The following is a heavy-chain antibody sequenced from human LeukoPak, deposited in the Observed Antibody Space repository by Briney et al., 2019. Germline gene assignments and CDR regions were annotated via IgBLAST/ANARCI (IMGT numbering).Heavy chain of an antibody. V-gene: IGHV4-59*01. D-gene: IGHD2-15*01. CDR3: ARGKGFYCSGGSCYPSIFFNY. Sequence: PSETLSLTCTVSGGSISSYYWSWIRQPPGKGLEWIGYIYYSGSTNYSPSLKSRVTISVDTSKNQFSLKLSSVTAADAAVYYCARGKGFYCSGGSCYPSIFFNYWGQGTLVTVSS. CDR1: GGSISSYY. J-gene: IGHJ4*02. CDR2: IYYSGST.